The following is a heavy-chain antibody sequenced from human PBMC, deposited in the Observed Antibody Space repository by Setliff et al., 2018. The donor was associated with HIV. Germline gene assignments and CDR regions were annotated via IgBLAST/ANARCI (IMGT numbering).Heavy chain of an antibody. D-gene: IGHD1-26*01. CDR3: AREGTYSGTYWVRRVASFDI. V-gene: IGHV4-34*01. J-gene: IGHJ3*02. Sequence: AETLSLTCAVYGGSLSGYYWRWIRQPPGKGLEWIGDVSHTGSTNYNPSLKSRITISADTPKNHFSLKLSSVTAADTAVYYCAREGTYSGTYWVRRVASFDIWGQGPMVTVSS. CDR2: VSHTGST. CDR1: GGSLSGYY.